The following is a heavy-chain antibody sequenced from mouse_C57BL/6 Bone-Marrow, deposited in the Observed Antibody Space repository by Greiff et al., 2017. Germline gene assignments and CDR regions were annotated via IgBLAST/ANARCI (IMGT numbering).Heavy chain of an antibody. Sequence: VQLQQSVAELVRPGASVKLSCTASGFNIKNTYMHWVKQRPEQGLEWIGRIDPANGNTKYAPKFQGKATLTADTSSNTAYLQLSSLTSEDTAIYYWARSDYYGSSYGAMDYWGQGTSVTVSS. CDR1: GFNIKNTY. CDR3: ARSDYYGSSYGAMDY. V-gene: IGHV14-3*01. D-gene: IGHD1-1*01. CDR2: IDPANGNT. J-gene: IGHJ4*01.